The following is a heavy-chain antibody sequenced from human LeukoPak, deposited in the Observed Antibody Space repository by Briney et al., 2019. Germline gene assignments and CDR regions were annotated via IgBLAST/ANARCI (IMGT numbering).Heavy chain of an antibody. CDR3: ARAYPYQLLYWWFDP. CDR2: ISAYNGNT. D-gene: IGHD2-2*02. CDR1: GYTFTSYG. V-gene: IGHV1-18*01. J-gene: IGHJ5*02. Sequence: GASVKVSCKASGYTFTSYGISWVRQAPGQGLEWMGWISAYNGNTNYAQKLQGRVTMTTDTSTSTAYMELRSLRSDDTAVYYCARAYPYQLLYWWFDPWGQGTLVTVSS.